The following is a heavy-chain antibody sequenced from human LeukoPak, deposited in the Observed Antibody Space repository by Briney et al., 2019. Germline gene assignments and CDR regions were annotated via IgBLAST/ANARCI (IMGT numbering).Heavy chain of an antibody. Sequence: PGGSLRLSCEASGFTFSSYAMNWVRQAPGKGLEWVSSLSGSGGGTWYAGSVKGRFTISRDNSNNVMYLQMNSLRAEDTAIYYCAKDRTPYSRSGGYYLGAFDLWGHGTMVIVSS. V-gene: IGHV3-23*01. J-gene: IGHJ3*01. CDR3: AKDRTPYSRSGGYYLGAFDL. CDR2: LSGSGGGT. CDR1: GFTFSSYA. D-gene: IGHD3-10*01.